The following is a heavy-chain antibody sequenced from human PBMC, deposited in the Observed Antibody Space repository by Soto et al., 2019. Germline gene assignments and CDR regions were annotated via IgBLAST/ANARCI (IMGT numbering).Heavy chain of an antibody. CDR3: NRRTDGSVSGMLLES. J-gene: IGHJ4*02. CDR2: IIPLFGAP. V-gene: IGHV1-69*08. D-gene: IGHD3-16*01. CDR1: GDSFSTYT. Sequence: QVQLVQSGAEVKKPGSSVKVSCEASGDSFSTYTLTWMRQAPGQGLEWMGRIIPLFGAPNYAQKFRARLTISPDKSTHTAYTELSGPTSDHTALYYCNRRTDGSVSGMLLESWGQGTLVTVSS.